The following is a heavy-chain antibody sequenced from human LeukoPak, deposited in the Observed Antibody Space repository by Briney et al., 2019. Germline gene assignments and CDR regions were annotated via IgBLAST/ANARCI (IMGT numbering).Heavy chain of an antibody. CDR3: ARDGAGEFDY. D-gene: IGHD2-21*01. V-gene: IGHV3-48*02. Sequence: GLEWFSYISSSSSTIYYADSVKGRFTISRDNAKNSLYLQMNSLRDEDTAVYYCARDGAGEFDYWGQGTLVTVSS. J-gene: IGHJ4*02. CDR2: ISSSSSTI.